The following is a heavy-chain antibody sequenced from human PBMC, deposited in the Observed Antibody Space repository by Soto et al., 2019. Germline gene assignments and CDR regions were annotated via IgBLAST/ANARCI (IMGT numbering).Heavy chain of an antibody. CDR1: GDLFNNYA. J-gene: IGHJ4*02. CDR3: AASSSVAAAGYFKF. D-gene: IGHD6-13*01. Sequence: QVQLVQSGAEVKEPGSSVKVSCKATGDLFNNYAFNWVRPATGQGLEWMGRISPLFSTTNYAQKFQGRVTICADELTTIVYLEVSNLESEDTAMYYWAASSSVAAAGYFKFWGQGTLVTVSP. V-gene: IGHV1-69*01. CDR2: ISPLFSTT.